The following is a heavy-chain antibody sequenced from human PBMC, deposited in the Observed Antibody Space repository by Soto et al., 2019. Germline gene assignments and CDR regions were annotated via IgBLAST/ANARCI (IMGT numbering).Heavy chain of an antibody. CDR1: GGTFSSYT. CDR2: IIPILGRA. V-gene: IGHV1-69*02. J-gene: IGHJ3*02. Sequence: GASVKVSCKASGGTFSSYTISWVRQAPGQGLEWMGRIIPILGRANYAQKVQGRVTITADKSTSIAYMELSSLRSEDTAVYYCARSDYKTAFDIWGQGTMVTVS. CDR3: ARSDYKTAFDI. D-gene: IGHD4-4*01.